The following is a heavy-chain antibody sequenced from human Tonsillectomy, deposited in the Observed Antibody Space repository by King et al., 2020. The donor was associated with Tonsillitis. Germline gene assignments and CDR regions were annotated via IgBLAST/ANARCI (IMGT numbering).Heavy chain of an antibody. CDR2: ISYSGNT. D-gene: IGHD5-18*01. CDR3: ARHLHGGYSYNVGVLDY. Sequence: QLQESGPGLVKPSETLSLTCTVSGGSISNYFWSWIRQPPGKGLEWIGYISYSGNTRYNPPLKSRVTISLDPSKSQFSLILSSVTASDTAVYFCARHLHGGYSYNVGVLDYWGRGTHVTVSS. J-gene: IGHJ4*02. CDR1: GGSISNYF. V-gene: IGHV4-59*08.